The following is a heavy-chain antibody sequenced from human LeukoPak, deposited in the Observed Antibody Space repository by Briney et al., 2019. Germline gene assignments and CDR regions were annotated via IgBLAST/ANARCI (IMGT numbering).Heavy chain of an antibody. CDR2: IYYSGST. CDR1: GGSISSYY. V-gene: IGHV4-59*01. D-gene: IGHD2-8*01. Sequence: SETLSLTCTVSGGSISSYYWSWIRQPPGKGLEWIGYIYYSGSTNYNPSLKSRVTISVDTSKNQFSLKLSSVTAADTAVYYCARGGDCTNGVCYGAYYYYYMDVWGKGTTVTVSS. J-gene: IGHJ6*03. CDR3: ARGGDCTNGVCYGAYYYYYMDV.